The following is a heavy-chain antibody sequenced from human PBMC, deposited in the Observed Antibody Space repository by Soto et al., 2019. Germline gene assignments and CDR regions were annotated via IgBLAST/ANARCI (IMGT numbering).Heavy chain of an antibody. J-gene: IGHJ4*02. D-gene: IGHD3-3*01. Sequence: PGXSLRLSCAASGFTFSSCALHWFRQAPVNGLEWVALISYDGSNKYYADSVKGRFTISRDNSKNTLYLQMNSLRAEDTAVYYCARDKRDLRFLEWSYYFDYWGQGTLVTVSS. V-gene: IGHV3-30-3*01. CDR2: ISYDGSNK. CDR3: ARDKRDLRFLEWSYYFDY. CDR1: GFTFSSCA.